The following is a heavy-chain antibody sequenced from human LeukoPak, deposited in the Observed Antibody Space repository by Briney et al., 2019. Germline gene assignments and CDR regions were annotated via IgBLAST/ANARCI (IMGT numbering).Heavy chain of an antibody. D-gene: IGHD1-1*01. CDR2: IIPIFGTA. CDR1: LGTFSSYA. V-gene: IGHV1-69*06. Sequence: TVKVSCKPSLGTFSSYAISWVRQAPAQRLEWMGGIIPIFGTANYAQKLQGRVTITADKSTSTAYMELSSLRSEDTGVYYCARRAWKNNWNDAGPDYFDYWGQGTLVTVSS. CDR3: ARRAWKNNWNDAGPDYFDY. J-gene: IGHJ4*02.